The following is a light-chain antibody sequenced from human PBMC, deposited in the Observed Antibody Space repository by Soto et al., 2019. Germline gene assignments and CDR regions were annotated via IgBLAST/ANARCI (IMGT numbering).Light chain of an antibody. V-gene: IGLV2-14*01. CDR3: SSYTTSGSLV. J-gene: IGLJ2*01. CDR2: DLS. Sequence: QSALTQPASVSGSPGKSITISCTATSSDLGGYNYVSWYQQHPGKAPKLMIYDLSNRPSGVSSRFSGSKSGNTASLTISGLQAEDEADYYCSSYTTSGSLVFGGGTKLTVL. CDR1: SSDLGGYNY.